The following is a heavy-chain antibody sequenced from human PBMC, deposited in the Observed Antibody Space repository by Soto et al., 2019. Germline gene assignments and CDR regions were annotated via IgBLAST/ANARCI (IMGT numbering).Heavy chain of an antibody. CDR1: GNSISTTNW. CDR3: ARDVGYHYDGSPSGQFDF. Sequence: SETLSLTCVVSGNSISTTNWWSWVRQSPGKGLEWIGEIYHSGSTNYNPSLKSRVTISVDKSKNQFSLKLSSVTAADTAVYYCARDVGYHYDGSPSGQFDFWGQGTLVTVSS. CDR2: IYHSGST. V-gene: IGHV4-4*02. D-gene: IGHD3-22*01. J-gene: IGHJ4*02.